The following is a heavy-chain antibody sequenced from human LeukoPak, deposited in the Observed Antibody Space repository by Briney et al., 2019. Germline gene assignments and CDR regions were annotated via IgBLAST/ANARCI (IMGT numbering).Heavy chain of an antibody. CDR1: GFTFSTYR. Sequence: GGSLRLSCAASGFTFSTYRMNWVRQAPGRGLEWLASIKDDGSEKYYVDSVKGRFTISRDNAKNSLSLQMNSLRAEDTAVYYCAIMHRYYDGSGYWVQWGQGTLVTVSS. CDR2: IKDDGSEK. J-gene: IGHJ4*02. V-gene: IGHV3-7*03. D-gene: IGHD3-22*01. CDR3: AIMHRYYDGSGYWVQ.